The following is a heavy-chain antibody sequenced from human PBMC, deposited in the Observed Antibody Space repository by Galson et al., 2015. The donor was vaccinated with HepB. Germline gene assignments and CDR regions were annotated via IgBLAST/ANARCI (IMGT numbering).Heavy chain of an antibody. CDR3: VGNYDILTAYPPAGYYYYGMDV. CDR2: IHYTGST. Sequence: ETLSPTCTVSGVSISSSTYYWGWIRQPPGKGLEWIGSIHYTGSTYHNSSLKSRVTLSFDTSKDQFSVRLGSVTAADTAVYYCVGNYDILTAYPPAGYYYYGMDVWGQGTTVTVSS. J-gene: IGHJ6*02. CDR1: GVSISSSTYY. V-gene: IGHV4-39*01. D-gene: IGHD3-9*01.